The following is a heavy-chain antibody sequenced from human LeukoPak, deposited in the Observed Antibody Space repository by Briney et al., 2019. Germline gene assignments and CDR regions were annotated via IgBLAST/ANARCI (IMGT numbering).Heavy chain of an antibody. D-gene: IGHD1-26*01. CDR3: ARDRVGAFFDY. CDR2: INPNPHEDIT. CDR1: GYDFTNYY. J-gene: IGHJ4*02. Sequence: GASVKVSCKASGYDFTNYYVHWVRQAPGQGLEWMGTINPNPHEDITTYAQKFQDRVTMTKDPAMSTVYMELSSLTSEDTAVYYCARDRVGAFFDYWGQGTLATVSS. V-gene: IGHV1-46*01.